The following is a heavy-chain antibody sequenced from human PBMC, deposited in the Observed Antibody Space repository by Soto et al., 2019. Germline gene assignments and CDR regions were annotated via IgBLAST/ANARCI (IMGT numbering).Heavy chain of an antibody. CDR3: AKEHNTGWPTLAF. CDR1: GFSFDAYS. V-gene: IGHV3-43*01. J-gene: IGHJ4*02. CDR2: INSHGVT. Sequence: PGGSLRLSCAASGFSFDAYSMHWVRQAPGKGLEWVSVINSHGVTNYGDSVKGRFTISRDNSKNSLYLEMDSLKTEDTALYYCAKEHNTGWPTLAFWGQGTLVTVSS. D-gene: IGHD6-19*01.